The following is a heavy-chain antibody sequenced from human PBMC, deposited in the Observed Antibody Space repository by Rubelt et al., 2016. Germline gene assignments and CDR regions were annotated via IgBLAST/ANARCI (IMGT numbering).Heavy chain of an antibody. CDR3: ARDLTGGVVPAARTSYYYYGMDG. Sequence: QVQLVESGGGVVQPGRSLRLSCAASGFTFSSYGMHWVRQAPGKGLEWVAVIWYDGSNKYYADSVKGRFTISREKSKNTLDLQMNSLRAEDTAVYYCARDLTGGVVPAARTSYYYYGMDGWGQGTTVTVSS. J-gene: IGHJ6*02. CDR2: IWYDGSNK. D-gene: IGHD2-2*01. V-gene: IGHV3-30*19. CDR1: GFTFSSYG.